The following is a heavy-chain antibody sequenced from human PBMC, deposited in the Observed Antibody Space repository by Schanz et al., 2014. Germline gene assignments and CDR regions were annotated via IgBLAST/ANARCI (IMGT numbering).Heavy chain of an antibody. CDR1: GFDFNSYS. CDR2: IATSSSTR. D-gene: IGHD6-19*01. V-gene: IGHV3-48*01. CDR3: AIIGVMVAVAGTRADY. Sequence: EVRLVESGGGLVQPGGSLRLSCEASGFDFNSYSMNWVRQVPGKGLEWLSYIATSSSTRHYADSVKGRVTISRDNAKNSVSLQMNRLRAEDTALYYCAIIGVMVAVAGTRADYWGQGTLVTVSS. J-gene: IGHJ4*02.